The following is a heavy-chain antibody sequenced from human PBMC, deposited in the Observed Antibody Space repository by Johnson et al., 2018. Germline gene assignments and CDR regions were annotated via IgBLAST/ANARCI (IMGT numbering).Heavy chain of an antibody. Sequence: VQLVQSGGGLVKXGGSLRLSCAASGFTFSSYSMNWVRQAPGKGLEWVSSISSSSSYIYNADSMKGRFTLSRDNAKNTLHLQMNSLRAEDTAVYYCARSQSAYYGDYVGAEYFQHWGQGTLVTVSS. CDR1: GFTFSSYS. V-gene: IGHV3-21*01. CDR2: ISSSSSYI. CDR3: ARSQSAYYGDYVGAEYFQH. D-gene: IGHD4-17*01. J-gene: IGHJ1*01.